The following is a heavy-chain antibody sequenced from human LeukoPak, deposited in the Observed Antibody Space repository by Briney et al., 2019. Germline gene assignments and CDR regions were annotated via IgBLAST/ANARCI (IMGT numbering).Heavy chain of an antibody. CDR1: GYSLTNYW. V-gene: IGHV5-51*01. J-gene: IGHJ4*02. CDR2: INPGGSDC. D-gene: IGHD3-10*01. CDR3: VRGGPGSLYDPADF. Sequence: GESLKIPCKASGYSLTNYWIFWLRQMPGKGLEGMRLINPGGSDCNYIPSFQGQVIVSVDKSITNAYLQWSSLNESDTAMYYCVRGGPGSLYDPADFWGQGTLVTVSS.